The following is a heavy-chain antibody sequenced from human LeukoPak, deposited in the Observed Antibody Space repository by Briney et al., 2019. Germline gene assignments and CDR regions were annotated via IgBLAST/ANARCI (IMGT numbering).Heavy chain of an antibody. CDR2: INSDGSSI. Sequence: GGSLRLSCAASGFTFSSYWMHWVRQAPGKGLVWVSRINSDGSSIMYADSVKGRFTISRDNARNTLYLQINSLRAEDTAVYYCVLSGMDVWGKGTTVTISS. V-gene: IGHV3-74*03. CDR3: VLSGMDV. CDR1: GFTFSSYW. D-gene: IGHD3-10*01. J-gene: IGHJ6*03.